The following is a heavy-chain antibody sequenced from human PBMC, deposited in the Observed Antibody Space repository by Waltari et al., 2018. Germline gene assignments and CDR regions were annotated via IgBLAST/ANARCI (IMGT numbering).Heavy chain of an antibody. CDR3: ASWAAAGRRLFDY. J-gene: IGHJ4*02. Sequence: QVQLQESGPGLVKPSETLSLTGAVSGYSISSGYYWGWIRQPPGKGLEWIGSIYHRGSTYDSPSLKSRVTISVDTSKNQFSLKLSSVTAADTAVYYWASWAAAGRRLFDYWGQGTLVTVSS. CDR1: GYSISSGYY. D-gene: IGHD6-13*01. CDR2: IYHRGST. V-gene: IGHV4-38-2*01.